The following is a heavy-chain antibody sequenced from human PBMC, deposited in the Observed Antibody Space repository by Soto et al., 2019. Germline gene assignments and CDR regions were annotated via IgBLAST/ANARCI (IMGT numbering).Heavy chain of an antibody. CDR1: SGSITSGGYY. CDR3: VIDPVGDPYGYFAY. V-gene: IGHV4-31*03. CDR2: IYHSGST. J-gene: IGHJ4*02. D-gene: IGHD2-21*02. Sequence: SETLSLTCTVSSGSITSGGYYWSWIRQLPGKGLEYIGYIYHSGSTYYNPSLKSRLTISVDTSKNQFSLKLTSVTAADTAVYHCVIDPVGDPYGYFAYWGQGTPVTVSS.